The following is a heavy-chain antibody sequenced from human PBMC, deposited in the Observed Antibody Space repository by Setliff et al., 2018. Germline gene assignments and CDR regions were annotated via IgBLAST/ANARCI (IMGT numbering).Heavy chain of an antibody. CDR2: ISSRSDII. CDR3: AREGRGVYYHYYYMDV. CDR1: GITFSTYS. D-gene: IGHD3-10*01. J-gene: IGHJ6*03. V-gene: IGHV3-48*01. Sequence: GGSLRLSCAASGITFSTYSMNWVRQAPGKGLELVSYISSRSDIIYYADSVKGRFTISRDNAKNALYLQMNSLRAEDTAVYYCAREGRGVYYHYYYMDVWGKGTTVTVSS.